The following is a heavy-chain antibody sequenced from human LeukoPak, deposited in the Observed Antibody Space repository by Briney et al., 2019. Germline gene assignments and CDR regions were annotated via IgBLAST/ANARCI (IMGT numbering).Heavy chain of an antibody. Sequence: GGSLRLSCTASGFTFGGYAMSWVRQAPGKGLEWVGFIRSKAYGGTTEYAASVKGRFTISRDDSKSIAYLQINSLKTEDTAVYYCTRGRGVVVYYFDYWGQGTLVTVSS. CDR1: GFTFGGYA. CDR2: IRSKAYGGTT. V-gene: IGHV3-49*04. J-gene: IGHJ4*02. CDR3: TRGRGVVVYYFDY. D-gene: IGHD3-22*01.